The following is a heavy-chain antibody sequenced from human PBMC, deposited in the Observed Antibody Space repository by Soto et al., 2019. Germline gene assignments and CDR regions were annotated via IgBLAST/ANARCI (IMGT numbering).Heavy chain of an antibody. CDR3: EREEVSSSSWNY. CDR2: IYSGGST. D-gene: IGHD6-6*01. CDR1: VFTVSNNY. Sequence: GGSLRLSCAASVFTVSNNYMSWVRQAPGKGLEWVSLIYSGGSTFYADSVKGRFTISRDNSKNTLFLQMKSLRAEDTAVYDCEREEVSSSSWNYWGQGTLVTVSS. J-gene: IGHJ4*02. V-gene: IGHV3-53*01.